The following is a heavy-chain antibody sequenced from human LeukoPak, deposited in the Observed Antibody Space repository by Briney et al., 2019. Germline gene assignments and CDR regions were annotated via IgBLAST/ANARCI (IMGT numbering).Heavy chain of an antibody. CDR3: ARGADGVSSNSRGWFDP. J-gene: IGHJ5*02. CDR2: ISTSRSYI. Sequence: GGSLRLSCTASGFTFSSYSMNWVRQAPGKGREWVSSISTSRSYIYYADSVKGRFTISRDNARNSLYLQMNTLRAEDTAVYSCARGADGVSSNSRGWFDPWGQGTLVTVSS. D-gene: IGHD2-15*01. CDR1: GFTFSSYS. V-gene: IGHV3-21*01.